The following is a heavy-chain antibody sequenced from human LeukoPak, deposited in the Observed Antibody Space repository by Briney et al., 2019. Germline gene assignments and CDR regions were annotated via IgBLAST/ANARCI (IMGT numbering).Heavy chain of an antibody. CDR1: GYTFTTYD. CDR2: MNPNSGNT. J-gene: IGHJ5*02. CDR3: ARGPNKSDGGNSGSAWFDP. V-gene: IGHV1-8*01. Sequence: ASVKVSCMASGYTFTTYDINWVRQATGQGLEWMGWMNPNSGNTGYAQKFQGRVTMTRNTSISTAYMELRSLRSEDTAVYYCARGPNKSDGGNSGSAWFDPWGQGTLVTVSS. D-gene: IGHD4-23*01.